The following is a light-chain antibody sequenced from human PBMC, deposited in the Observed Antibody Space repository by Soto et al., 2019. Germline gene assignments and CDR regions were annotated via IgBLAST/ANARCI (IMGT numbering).Light chain of an antibody. V-gene: IGKV1-5*01. CDR2: DAS. CDR1: QSIHSW. CDR3: QQYNSYRT. J-gene: IGKJ1*01. Sequence: DFQMTQSPSTLSAYVGDRVTITCRASQSIHSWLAWYQHKPGKAPKLLIYDASSLEGGVPSRFSGSGSGTEFTLTISSLQPDDFATYYCQQYNSYRTFGQGTKVDIK.